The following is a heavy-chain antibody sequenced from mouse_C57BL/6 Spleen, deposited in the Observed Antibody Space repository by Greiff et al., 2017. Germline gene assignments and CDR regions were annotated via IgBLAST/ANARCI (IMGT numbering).Heavy chain of an antibody. CDR3: ARLGYGSSYGFAY. J-gene: IGHJ3*01. CDR2: IDPSDSVT. CDR1: GYTFTSYW. V-gene: IGHV1-52*01. Sequence: VQLQQSGAELVRPGSSVKLSCKASGYTFTSYWMHWVKQRPIQGLEWIGNIDPSDSVTHYNQKFKDKATLTVDKSSSTAYMQLSSLTSEDSAVYYCARLGYGSSYGFAYWGQGTLVTVSA. D-gene: IGHD1-1*01.